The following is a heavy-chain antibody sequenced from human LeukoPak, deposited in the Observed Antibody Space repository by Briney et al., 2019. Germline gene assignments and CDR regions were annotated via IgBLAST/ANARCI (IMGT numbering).Heavy chain of an antibody. CDR2: INPDSSVT. J-gene: IGHJ4*01. D-gene: IGHD3-10*01. V-gene: IGHV1-2*04. CDR1: GYRFTGYF. CDR3: ARDKDRYGSGPFDH. Sequence: ASVKVSCKAAGYRFTGYFIHWVRQAPGQGLEWMGHINPDSSVTTYAQRFRGLVTLTRDTSSSTAYMELNSLRSDDTARYFCARDKDRYGSGPFDHWGQGTLVTVSS.